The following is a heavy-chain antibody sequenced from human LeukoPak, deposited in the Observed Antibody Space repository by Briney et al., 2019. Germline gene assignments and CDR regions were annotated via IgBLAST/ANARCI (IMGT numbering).Heavy chain of an antibody. D-gene: IGHD3-10*01. J-gene: IGHJ5*02. Sequence: SETLSLTCAVYGGSFSGYYWSWIRQPPGKGLEWIGEINHSGSTNYNPSLKSRVTISVDTSKNQFSLKLSSVTAADTAVYYCARLPRVRGVISWFDPWGQGTLVTVSS. CDR2: INHSGST. CDR3: ARLPRVRGVISWFDP. V-gene: IGHV4-34*01. CDR1: GGSFSGYY.